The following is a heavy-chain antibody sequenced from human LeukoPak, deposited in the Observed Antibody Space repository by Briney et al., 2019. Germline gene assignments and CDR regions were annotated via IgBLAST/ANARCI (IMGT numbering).Heavy chain of an antibody. D-gene: IGHD3-22*01. CDR2: IYYSGST. J-gene: IGHJ1*01. Sequence: PSETLSLTCTVSGGSISSSGNYWGWIRQPPGKGLEWIGSIYYSGSTFYNPSLRGQVTISIDKSKNQFSLKLSSVTAADTAVYFCARAGRPYYDSRFFQHWGQGTLVTVSS. V-gene: IGHV4-39*07. CDR1: GGSISSSGNY. CDR3: ARAGRPYYDSRFFQH.